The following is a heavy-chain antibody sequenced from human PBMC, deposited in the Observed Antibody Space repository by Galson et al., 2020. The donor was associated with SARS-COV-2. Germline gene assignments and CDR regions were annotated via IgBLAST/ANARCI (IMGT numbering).Heavy chain of an antibody. D-gene: IGHD4-4*01. CDR1: GYTFTSYY. Sequence: ASVKVSCKASGYTFTSYYIHWVRQAPGQGLEWMGIINPSGGGTTYAQKFQGRVTMIRDTSTSTVYMELSSLRSEDTAVYYCARDSQGGNDYNYLLFWGQGTLVTVSS. CDR3: ARDSQGGNDYNYLLF. CDR2: INPSGGGT. V-gene: IGHV1-46*01. J-gene: IGHJ4*02.